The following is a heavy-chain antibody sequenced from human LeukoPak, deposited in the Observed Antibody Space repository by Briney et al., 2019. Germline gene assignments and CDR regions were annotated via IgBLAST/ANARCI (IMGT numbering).Heavy chain of an antibody. Sequence: SETLSLTCTVSGDSTSTYYWTWIRQPPGKGLEWLGYIYYSGRTNYNPSLKSRVTISVDTSMNQFSLKLSSVTAADTAVYYCARGGAYSNPYYYYGMDVWGQGTTVTVSS. D-gene: IGHD4-11*01. V-gene: IGHV4-59*01. CDR3: ARGGAYSNPYYYYGMDV. CDR2: IYYSGRT. CDR1: GDSTSTYY. J-gene: IGHJ6*02.